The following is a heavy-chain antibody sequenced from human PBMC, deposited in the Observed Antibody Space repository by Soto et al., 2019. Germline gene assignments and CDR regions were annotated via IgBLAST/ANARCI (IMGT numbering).Heavy chain of an antibody. CDR2: IQSGGTT. Sequence: EVQLVESGGGLVQPGGSLRLSCAASGFTVSSKYMTWVRQAPGKGLEWVSLIQSGGTTYYADSVKGRFTISRDTSENTLLLQRDSLRVGDTAVYYCAREVVLCGGGRCYGIPLDVW. J-gene: IGHJ6*01. CDR1: GFTVSSKY. V-gene: IGHV3-66*01. D-gene: IGHD2-15*01. CDR3: AREVVLCGGGRCYGIPLDV.